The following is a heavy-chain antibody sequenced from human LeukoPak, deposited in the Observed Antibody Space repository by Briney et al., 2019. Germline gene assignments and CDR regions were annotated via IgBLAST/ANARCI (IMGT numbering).Heavy chain of an antibody. CDR2: ISSSSSTI. CDR1: GFTFSSYS. CDR3: ARDLPISDV. J-gene: IGHJ6*02. Sequence: GGSLRLSCAAAGFTFSSYSMNWVRRAPGKGLEWVSYISSSSSTIYYADSVKGRFTISRDNAKNSRYLQVNSLRDEDTAVYYWARDLPISDVWGQGTTATVSS. V-gene: IGHV3-48*02. D-gene: IGHD3-3*02.